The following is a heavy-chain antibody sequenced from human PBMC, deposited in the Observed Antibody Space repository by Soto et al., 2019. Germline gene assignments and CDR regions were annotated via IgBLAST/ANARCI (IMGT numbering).Heavy chain of an antibody. V-gene: IGHV3-23*01. CDR2: ISSSGGTT. J-gene: IGHJ4*02. CDR1: GFTFSEYA. D-gene: IGHD2-21*01. Sequence: EVQLLESGGGLVQPGGSLRLSCAASGFTFSEYAMSWVRQAPGKGLEWVSSISSSGGTTSYTDSVKGRFTISRDNSKNTLFLQMYGLRAEDTAIYYCTKEPKKSISHDYWGLGTLVTVSP. CDR3: TKEPKKSISHDY.